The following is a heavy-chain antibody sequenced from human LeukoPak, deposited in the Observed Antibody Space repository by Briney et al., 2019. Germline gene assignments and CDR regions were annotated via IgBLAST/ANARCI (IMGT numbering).Heavy chain of an antibody. V-gene: IGHV4-34*01. CDR2: INHSGST. J-gene: IGHJ3*02. CDR1: GGSFSGYY. CDR3: ARGPSGVAFI. Sequence: PSETLSLTCAVYGGSFSGYYWSWIRQPPGKGLEWIGEINHSGSTNYNLSLKSRVTISVDTSKNQFSLKLSSVTAADTAVYYCARGPSGVAFIWGQGTMVTVSS. D-gene: IGHD2-8*01.